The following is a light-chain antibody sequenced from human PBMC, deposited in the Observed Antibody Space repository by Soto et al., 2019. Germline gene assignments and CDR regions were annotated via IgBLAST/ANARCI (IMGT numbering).Light chain of an antibody. CDR3: SSYTSSSTYV. CDR1: SSDVGGYNY. J-gene: IGLJ1*01. Sequence: QSALTQPASVSGSPGQSITISCTGTSSDVGGYNYVSWYQQHPGKAPKLMICDGSNRPSGVSNRFSGSKSGNTASLTISGLPAEGEADYYCSSYTSSSTYVFGTGTKLNVL. CDR2: DGS. V-gene: IGLV2-14*01.